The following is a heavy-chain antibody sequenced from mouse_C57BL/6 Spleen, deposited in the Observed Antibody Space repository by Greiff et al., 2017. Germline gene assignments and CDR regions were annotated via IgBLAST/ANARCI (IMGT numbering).Heavy chain of an antibody. CDR2: IWRGGST. V-gene: IGHV2-5*01. D-gene: IGHD2-4*01. J-gene: IGHJ4*01. Sequence: QVQLQQSGPGLVQPSQSLSITCTVSGFSLTSYGVHWVRQSPGKGLEWLGVIWRGGSTDYNAAFMSRLSITKDNSKSQVFFKMNSLQADDTAIYYCAKNGDYDGEYAMDYWGQGTSVTVSS. CDR1: GFSLTSYG. CDR3: AKNGDYDGEYAMDY.